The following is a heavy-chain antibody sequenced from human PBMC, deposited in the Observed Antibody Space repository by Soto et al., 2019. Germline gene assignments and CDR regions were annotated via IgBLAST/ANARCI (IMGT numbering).Heavy chain of an antibody. D-gene: IGHD2-2*01. V-gene: IGHV4-39*01. Sequence: PSETLSLTCTVSAGSISSSSYYWGWIRQPPGKGLEWIGSIFYSGSTYYNPSLQSRVTISVDTSKNQFSLKLSSVAAADTALYYCARLKYQLNPLKYYSYMDVWGKGTTVTVSS. J-gene: IGHJ6*03. CDR3: ARLKYQLNPLKYYSYMDV. CDR1: AGSISSSSYY. CDR2: IFYSGST.